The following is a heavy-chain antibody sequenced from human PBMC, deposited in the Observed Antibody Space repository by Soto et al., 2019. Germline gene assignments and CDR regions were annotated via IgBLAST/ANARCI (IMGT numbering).Heavy chain of an antibody. J-gene: IGHJ5*02. Sequence: ASVKVSCKASGYTFTSYGISWVRQAPGQGLEWMGWISAYNGNTNYAQKLQGRVTMTTDTSTSTAYMELSSLRSEDTAVYYCARGRTCIVPGGWYAPWGQGTLVTVSS. D-gene: IGHD6-6*01. CDR3: ARGRTCIVPGGWYAP. V-gene: IGHV1-18*04. CDR2: ISAYNGNT. CDR1: GYTFTSYG.